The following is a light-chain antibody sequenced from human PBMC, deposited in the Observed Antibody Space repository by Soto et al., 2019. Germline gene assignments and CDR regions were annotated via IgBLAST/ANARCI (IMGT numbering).Light chain of an antibody. CDR3: QSYDSSLRAYV. J-gene: IGLJ1*01. V-gene: IGLV1-40*01. Sequence: QSVLTQPPSVSGAPGQRVTISCTGSSSNIGSTYDVHWYQQLPGSAPKLLIYGNRNRPSGVPDRFSASRSGASASLAITGLPAVDDADYYCQSYDSSLRAYVFGSGTKLTVL. CDR2: GNR. CDR1: SSNIGSTYD.